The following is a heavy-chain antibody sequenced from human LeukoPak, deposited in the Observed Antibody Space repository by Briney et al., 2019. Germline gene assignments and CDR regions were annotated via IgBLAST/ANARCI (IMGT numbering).Heavy chain of an antibody. V-gene: IGHV3-21*01. CDR3: AREGLYSGSVSSDLDY. J-gene: IGHJ4*02. Sequence: GGSLRLSCAASGFTFSSYTMDWVRQAPGKGLEWVSSISGSATHIYFADSVKGRFTISRDNAKNSVYLQVNSLRAEDTAVYYCAREGLYSGSVSSDLDYWGQGTLVSVSS. CDR1: GFTFSSYT. CDR2: ISGSATHI. D-gene: IGHD3-10*01.